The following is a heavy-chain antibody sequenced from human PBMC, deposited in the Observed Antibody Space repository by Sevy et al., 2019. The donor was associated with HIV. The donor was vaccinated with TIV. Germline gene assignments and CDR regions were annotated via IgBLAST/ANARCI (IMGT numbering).Heavy chain of an antibody. CDR3: ARDALRIQLWSDYYYGMDV. V-gene: IGHV3-21*01. Sequence: GSLRLSCAASGFTFSSYSMNWVRQAPGKGLEWVSSISSSSSYIYYADSVKGRFTISRDNAKNSLYLQMNSLRAEDTAVYYCARDALRIQLWSDYYYGMDVWGQGTTVTVSS. D-gene: IGHD5-18*01. J-gene: IGHJ6*02. CDR2: ISSSSSYI. CDR1: GFTFSSYS.